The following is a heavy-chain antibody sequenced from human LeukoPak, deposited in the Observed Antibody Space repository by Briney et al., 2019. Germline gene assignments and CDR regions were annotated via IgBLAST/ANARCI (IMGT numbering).Heavy chain of an antibody. V-gene: IGHV1-2*02. J-gene: IGHJ4*02. Sequence: ASLKVSSTASPYTFTPYYIHWVRHAPGQGLDYLGWINPKTGVTSYAQNFQGRVTMTWDTSISTAYMELGRLKSDDTAFYYCARVGYYCQSSGYYSYFDYWGQGTLVTVSS. CDR3: ARVGYYCQSSGYYSYFDY. CDR2: INPKTGVT. CDR1: PYTFTPYY. D-gene: IGHD3-22*01.